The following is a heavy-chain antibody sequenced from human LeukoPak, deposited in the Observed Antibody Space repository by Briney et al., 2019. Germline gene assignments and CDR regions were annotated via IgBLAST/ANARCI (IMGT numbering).Heavy chain of an antibody. CDR1: GFTSSSYA. V-gene: IGHV3-23*01. D-gene: IGHD2-15*01. CDR3: AKPGDGCSGGSCYYFDY. J-gene: IGHJ4*02. CDR2: ISGSGGNT. Sequence: GGSLRLSCAASGFTSSSYAMSWARQAPGKGLEWISGISGSGGNTYYADSVKGRFTISRDISKNTLYLQMNSLRGEDTAVYYCAKPGDGCSGGSCYYFDYWGQGTLVTVSS.